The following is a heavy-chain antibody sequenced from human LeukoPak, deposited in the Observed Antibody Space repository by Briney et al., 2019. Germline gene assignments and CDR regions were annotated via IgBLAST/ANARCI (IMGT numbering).Heavy chain of an antibody. Sequence: PGGSLRLSCAASGITISNVWMSWVRQAPGKGLELIGRIKSKTDGGTTDYAAPVKGRFIISRDDSKNTVYLQTNSLKTEDTAVYFCTTFYGGYDWGQGTLVTVSS. CDR2: IKSKTDGGTT. D-gene: IGHD4-23*01. V-gene: IGHV3-15*01. J-gene: IGHJ4*02. CDR3: TTFYGGYD. CDR1: GITISNVW.